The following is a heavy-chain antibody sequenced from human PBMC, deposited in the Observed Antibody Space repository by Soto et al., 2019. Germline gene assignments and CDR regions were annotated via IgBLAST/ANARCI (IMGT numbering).Heavy chain of an antibody. CDR1: GFTFSSYG. Sequence: GGSLRLSCAASGFTFSSYGMHWVRQAPGKGLEWVAVISYDGSNKYYADSVKGRFTISRDNSKNTLYLQMNSLRAEDTAVYYCAKDLALYGDYFWCFDYWGQGTLVTVSS. CDR2: ISYDGSNK. V-gene: IGHV3-30*18. D-gene: IGHD4-17*01. CDR3: AKDLALYGDYFWCFDY. J-gene: IGHJ4*02.